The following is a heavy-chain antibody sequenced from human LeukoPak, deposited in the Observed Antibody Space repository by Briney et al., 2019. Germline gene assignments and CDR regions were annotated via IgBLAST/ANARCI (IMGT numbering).Heavy chain of an antibody. Sequence: SVKVSCKASGGTFSRYAISWVRQAPGQGREWMGGIIPIFGTANYAHKFQGRVTITTDESTSTAYMELSSLRYEDTAVYYCARSSYGDWGYYYYYMDVWGKGTTVTVSS. CDR1: GGTFSRYA. V-gene: IGHV1-69*05. CDR2: IIPIFGTA. CDR3: ARSSYGDWGYYYYYMDV. J-gene: IGHJ6*03. D-gene: IGHD4-17*01.